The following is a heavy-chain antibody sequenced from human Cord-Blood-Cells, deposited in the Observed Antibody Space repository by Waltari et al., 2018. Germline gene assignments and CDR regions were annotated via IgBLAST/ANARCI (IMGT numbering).Heavy chain of an antibody. J-gene: IGHJ4*02. D-gene: IGHD2-15*01. CDR1: GFTFSSYA. CDR2: ISGSGGST. CDR3: AKKYSSSVVVAATLDY. V-gene: IGHV3-23*01. Sequence: EVQLLESGGGLVQPGGSLRLSCAASGFTFSSYAMSWVRQAPGKGLEWVSAISGSGGSTYYADSVKGRFTISRDNSKNTLYLQMNSLRAEDTAVYYCAKKYSSSVVVAATLDYWGQGTLVTVSS.